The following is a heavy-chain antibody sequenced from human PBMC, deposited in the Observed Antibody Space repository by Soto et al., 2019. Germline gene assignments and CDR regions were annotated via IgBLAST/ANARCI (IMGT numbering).Heavy chain of an antibody. Sequence: ESGGGVVQPGRSLRLSCAASGFTFSSYAMHWVRQAPGKGLEWVAVISYDGSNKYYADSVKGRFTISRDNSKNTLYLQMNSLRAEDTAVYYCATTVTTDGAFWYFDLCGRGTLVTVSS. CDR3: ATTVTTDGAFWYFDL. J-gene: IGHJ2*01. D-gene: IGHD4-17*01. CDR2: ISYDGSNK. V-gene: IGHV3-30-3*01. CDR1: GFTFSSYA.